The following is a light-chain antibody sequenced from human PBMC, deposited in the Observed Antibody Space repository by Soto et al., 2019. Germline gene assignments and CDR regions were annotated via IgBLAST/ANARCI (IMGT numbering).Light chain of an antibody. Sequence: DIVMTQSPDSLAVSLGERATFNCKSSQSILDRSRNKYYLAWYQQKSGQPPKLLIYWASLREPGVPDRFTVSGSGTDFTLPINSLQAEDVAVYYCQQYFSSPWTFGHGTKVEI. CDR3: QQYFSSPWT. CDR1: QSILDRSRNKYY. V-gene: IGKV4-1*01. J-gene: IGKJ1*01. CDR2: WAS.